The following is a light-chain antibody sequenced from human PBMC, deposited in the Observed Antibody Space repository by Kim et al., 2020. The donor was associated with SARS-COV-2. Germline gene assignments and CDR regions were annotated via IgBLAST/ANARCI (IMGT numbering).Light chain of an antibody. V-gene: IGKV3-11*01. Sequence: EIVLTQSPATLSLSPGERATLSCRASQSVGTYLAWYQQKAGQAPRLLIYDASNRATGIPARFSGSGSGTDFTLTISNVEPEDFAVYYCHQRRNWPPITLGQGTRLEIK. CDR1: QSVGTY. J-gene: IGKJ5*01. CDR2: DAS. CDR3: HQRRNWPPIT.